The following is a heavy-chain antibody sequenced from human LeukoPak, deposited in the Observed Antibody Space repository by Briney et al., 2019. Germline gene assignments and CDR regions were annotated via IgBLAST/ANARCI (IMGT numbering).Heavy chain of an antibody. V-gene: IGHV1-18*04. D-gene: IGHD3-10*01. CDR2: ISAYNGNT. Sequence: ASVKVTCKASGYTFTGYYMHWVRQAPGQGLEWMGWISAYNGNTNYAQKLQGRVNMTTDTSTSTAYMELRSLRSDDTAVYYCARGARLGTMVRGVGYYYYMDVWGKGTTVTISS. CDR3: ARGARLGTMVRGVGYYYYMDV. J-gene: IGHJ6*03. CDR1: GYTFTGYY.